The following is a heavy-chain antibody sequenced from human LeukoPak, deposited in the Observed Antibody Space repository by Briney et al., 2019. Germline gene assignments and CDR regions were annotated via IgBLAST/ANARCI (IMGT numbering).Heavy chain of an antibody. D-gene: IGHD3-10*01. CDR1: GFTFGSYA. V-gene: IGHV3-23*01. CDR3: ARGRGLTLSYHYFDY. CDR2: MSGSGAST. J-gene: IGHJ4*02. Sequence: HPGGSLRLSCAASGFTFGSYAMNWVRQAPGKGLEWVSAMSGSGASTNYADSVKGRFTISRHNSKNTLYLQMNSLRAEDTAVYYCARGRGLTLSYHYFDYWGQGTLVTVSS.